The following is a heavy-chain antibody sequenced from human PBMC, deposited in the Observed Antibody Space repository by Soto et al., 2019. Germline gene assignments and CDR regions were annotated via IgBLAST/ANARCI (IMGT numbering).Heavy chain of an antibody. CDR2: IYPGDSET. Sequence: GDSLKISCKASGYSFTNFWIGWVRQMPGKGLEYMGVIYPGDSETRYSPSFQGQVTISADKSINTAYLHWSSLKASDTAIYYCARHGRMATITDWFDPWGQGTLVT. CDR3: ARHGRMATITDWFDP. D-gene: IGHD5-12*01. V-gene: IGHV5-51*01. CDR1: GYSFTNFW. J-gene: IGHJ5*02.